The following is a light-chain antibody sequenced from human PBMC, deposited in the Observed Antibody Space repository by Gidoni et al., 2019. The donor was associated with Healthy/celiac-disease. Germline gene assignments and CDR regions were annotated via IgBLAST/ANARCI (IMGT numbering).Light chain of an antibody. Sequence: QSVLTQPPSASGTPGQRVTISCSGSSSNIGSKTVTWYQQLPGTAPKLLIYSNNQRPSGVPDRFSGSKSGTSASRAISGLQSEDEADYYCAAWDDSLNAYVVFGGGTKLTVL. CDR3: AAWDDSLNAYVV. CDR2: SNN. V-gene: IGLV1-44*01. J-gene: IGLJ2*01. CDR1: SSNIGSKT.